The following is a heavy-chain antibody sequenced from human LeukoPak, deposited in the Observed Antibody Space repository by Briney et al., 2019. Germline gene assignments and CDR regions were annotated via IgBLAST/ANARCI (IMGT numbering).Heavy chain of an antibody. J-gene: IGHJ4*02. CDR3: ARMNYVSSGWGAPFDY. V-gene: IGHV3-9*01. Sequence: PGGSLRLSCAASGLTFSSYAMHWVRQAPGKGLEWVSGISWNSGSIGYADSVKGRFTISRDNAKNSLYLQMNSLRAEDTALYYCARMNYVSSGWGAPFDYWGQGTLVTVSS. D-gene: IGHD1-7*01. CDR2: ISWNSGSI. CDR1: GLTFSSYA.